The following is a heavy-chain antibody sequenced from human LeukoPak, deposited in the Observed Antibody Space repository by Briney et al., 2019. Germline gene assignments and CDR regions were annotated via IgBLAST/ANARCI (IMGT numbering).Heavy chain of an antibody. J-gene: IGHJ4*02. D-gene: IGHD1-26*01. CDR1: GFTFSSYS. CDR3: ARDYAGTYRGDY. Sequence: GSLRLSCAASGFTFSSYSMNWVRQAPGKGLEWVSSISSSSSYIYYADSVKGRFTISRDNAKNSLYLQMNSLRAEDTAVYYCARDYAGTYRGDYWGQGALVTVSS. V-gene: IGHV3-21*01. CDR2: ISSSSSYI.